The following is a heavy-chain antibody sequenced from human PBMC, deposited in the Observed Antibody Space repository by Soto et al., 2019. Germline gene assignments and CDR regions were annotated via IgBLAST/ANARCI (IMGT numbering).Heavy chain of an antibody. V-gene: IGHV2-5*02. CDR2: IYWDDDK. CDR1: GFSLTTNEVG. Sequence: SGPTLVNPTQTLTLTCTFSGFSLTTNEVGVGWIRQPPGRALEWLAVIYWDDDKRYSPPLRSRLTISKDTSKNQVVLTMTNMDVVDTATYYCARLTDLYIIFDYWGPGTLVTVSS. J-gene: IGHJ4*02. CDR3: ARLTDLYIIFDY. D-gene: IGHD3-10*01.